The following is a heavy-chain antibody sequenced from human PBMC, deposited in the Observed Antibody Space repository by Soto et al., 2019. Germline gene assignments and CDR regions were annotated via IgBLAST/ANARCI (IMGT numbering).Heavy chain of an antibody. J-gene: IGHJ4*02. Sequence: TWGSLRVSCAASVFTFSSYGMHWVRQAPGKGLDWVAVISYDGSNKYYADSVKGRFTISRDNSKNTLYLQMNSLRAEDTAVYYCAKESGGAGYDPPSPFDYWGQGTMVTVSS. CDR2: ISYDGSNK. CDR3: AKESGGAGYDPPSPFDY. V-gene: IGHV3-30*18. CDR1: VFTFSSYG. D-gene: IGHD5-12*01.